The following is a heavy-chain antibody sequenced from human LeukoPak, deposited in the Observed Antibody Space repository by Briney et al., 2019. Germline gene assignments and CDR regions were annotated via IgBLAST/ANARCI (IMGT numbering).Heavy chain of an antibody. CDR2: ISGSGGST. CDR3: AKVKVPHSGSPYYFDY. V-gene: IGHV3-23*01. Sequence: PGGSLRLSCAASGFTFSSYAMSWVRQAPGKGLEWVSAISGSGGSTYYADSVKGRFTISRDNSKNTLYLQMNSLRAEDTAVYYCAKVKVPHSGSPYYFDYWGQGTLVTVSS. D-gene: IGHD3-22*01. CDR1: GFTFSSYA. J-gene: IGHJ4*02.